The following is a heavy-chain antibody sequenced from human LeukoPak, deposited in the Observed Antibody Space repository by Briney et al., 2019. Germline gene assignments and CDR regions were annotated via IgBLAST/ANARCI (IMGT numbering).Heavy chain of an antibody. J-gene: IGHJ4*02. CDR3: AIRDYGDYWYYFDY. V-gene: IGHV1-2*02. D-gene: IGHD4-17*01. Sequence: GASVKVSCKASGYTFTGYYMHWVRQAPGQGLEWTGWINPNSGGTNYAQKFQGRVTMTRDTSISTAYMELSRLRSDDTAVYYCAIRDYGDYWYYFDYWGQGTLVTVSS. CDR1: GYTFTGYY. CDR2: INPNSGGT.